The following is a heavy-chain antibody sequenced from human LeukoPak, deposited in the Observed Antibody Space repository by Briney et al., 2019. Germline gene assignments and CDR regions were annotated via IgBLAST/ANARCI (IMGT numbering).Heavy chain of an antibody. J-gene: IGHJ5*02. CDR1: GFTFSSYW. V-gene: IGHV3-7*01. Sequence: PGGSLRLSCAASGFTFSSYWMSWVRQAPGKGLEWVANIKQDGSEKYYVDSVKGRFTISRDNAKNSLYLQMNSLRAEDTAVYYCARGLHTSCYLWCNWFDPWGQGTLVTVSS. CDR3: ARGLHTSCYLWCNWFDP. D-gene: IGHD2-2*01. CDR2: IKQDGSEK.